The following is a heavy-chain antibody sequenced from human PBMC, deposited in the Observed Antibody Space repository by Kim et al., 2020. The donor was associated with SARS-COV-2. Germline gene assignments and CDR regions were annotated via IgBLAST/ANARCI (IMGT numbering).Heavy chain of an antibody. D-gene: IGHD2-2*02. CDR2: IKQDGSEK. J-gene: IGHJ6*02. Sequence: GGSLRLSCAASGFTFSSYWMSWVRQAPGKGLEWVANIKQDGSEKYYVDSVKGRFTISRDNAKNSLYLQMNSLRAEDTAVYYCARDGYQPLLYGDYYYYYYGMDVWGQGTTVTVSS. CDR3: ARDGYQPLLYGDYYYYYYGMDV. CDR1: GFTFSSYW. V-gene: IGHV3-7*01.